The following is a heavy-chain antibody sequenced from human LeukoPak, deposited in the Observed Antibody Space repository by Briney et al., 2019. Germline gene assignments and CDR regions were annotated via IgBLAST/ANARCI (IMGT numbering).Heavy chain of an antibody. D-gene: IGHD3-22*01. Sequence: GESLKISCKGSGYSFTSYWIGWVRQMPGKGLEWMGIIYPGDSDTRYSPSFQGQVTISADKSISTAYLQWSSLKASDTAMYYCARLGGDSSGYYYLDYWGQGTLVTVSS. J-gene: IGHJ4*02. V-gene: IGHV5-51*01. CDR1: GYSFTSYW. CDR2: IYPGDSDT. CDR3: ARLGGDSSGYYYLDY.